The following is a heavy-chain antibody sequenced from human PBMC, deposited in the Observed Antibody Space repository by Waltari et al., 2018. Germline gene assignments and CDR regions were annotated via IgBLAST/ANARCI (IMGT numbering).Heavy chain of an antibody. Sequence: EVEVLESGGGLVQPGGSLGLACAASGFPFSSYAGNWVRQAPGKGLEWVSGINGYGDNTYYADSVRGRFTIVRDNSKDTVYLQMNSLRVDDSAVYYCAKGSRGYTNYFFDYWGQGALVTVSS. V-gene: IGHV3-23*01. D-gene: IGHD3-16*02. J-gene: IGHJ4*02. CDR3: AKGSRGYTNYFFDY. CDR2: INGYGDNT. CDR1: GFPFSSYA.